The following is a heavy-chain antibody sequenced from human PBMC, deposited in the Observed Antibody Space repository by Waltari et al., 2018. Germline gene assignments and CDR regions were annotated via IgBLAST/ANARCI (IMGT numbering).Heavy chain of an antibody. D-gene: IGHD2-15*01. CDR2: IYTSGST. Sequence: QVQLQESGPGLVKPSQTLSLTCTVSGGSISSGSYYWSWIRQPAGKGLEWIGRIYTSGSTNYNPALKSRVTISVDTSKNQFSRKLSSVTAADTAVYYCARDCRYCSGGSCYRWFDPWGQGTLVTVSS. J-gene: IGHJ5*02. V-gene: IGHV4-61*02. CDR1: GGSISSGSYY. CDR3: ARDCRYCSGGSCYRWFDP.